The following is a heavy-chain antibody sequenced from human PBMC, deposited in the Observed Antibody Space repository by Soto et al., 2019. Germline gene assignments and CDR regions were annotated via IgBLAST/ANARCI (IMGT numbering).Heavy chain of an antibody. CDR2: TRNKANSYTT. V-gene: IGHV3-72*01. D-gene: IGHD2-2*01. CDR1: GFTFSDHY. J-gene: IGHJ4*02. CDR3: ARVPQGCSSTSCYVDY. Sequence: GGSLRLSCAASGFTFSDHYMDWVRQAPGKGLEWVGRTRNKANSYTTEYAASVKGRFTISRDDSKNSLYLQMNSLKTEDTAVYFCARVPQGCSSTSCYVDYWGQGTLVTVSS.